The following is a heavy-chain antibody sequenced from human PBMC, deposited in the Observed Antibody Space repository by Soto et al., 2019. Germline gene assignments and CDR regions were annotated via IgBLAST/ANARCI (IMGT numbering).Heavy chain of an antibody. CDR1: GGSISSSNW. Sequence: SETLSLTCSVSGGSISSSNWWSWVRQPPGKGLEWIGEIYHSGSTNYNPSLKSRVTISVDKSKNQLSLKLSSVTAADTAVYYCAXVARWNKEGHYSYGMDVWGQGTTVTVSS. V-gene: IGHV4-4*02. CDR3: AXVARWNKEGHYSYGMDV. D-gene: IGHD1-1*01. J-gene: IGHJ6*02. CDR2: IYHSGST.